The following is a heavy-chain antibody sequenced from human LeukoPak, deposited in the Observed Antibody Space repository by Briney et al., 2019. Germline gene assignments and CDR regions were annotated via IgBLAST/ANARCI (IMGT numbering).Heavy chain of an antibody. D-gene: IGHD4-17*01. V-gene: IGHV1-69*05. Sequence: SVKVSCKASGGTLSGHAISWVRQAPGQGLEWMGGTIPIFGATNYTQRFQGRITITTDESTTTAYMELTSLRSEDTAVYFCAGGDPFNYYMDVWGKGTSVTVFS. CDR2: TIPIFGAT. CDR1: GGTLSGHA. CDR3: AGGDPFNYYMDV. J-gene: IGHJ6*03.